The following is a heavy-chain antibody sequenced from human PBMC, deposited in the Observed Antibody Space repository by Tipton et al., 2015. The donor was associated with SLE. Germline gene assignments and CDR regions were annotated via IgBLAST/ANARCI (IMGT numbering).Heavy chain of an antibody. Sequence: TLSLTCTVSGGSISSHYWSWIRQPPGKGLEWIGYISYSETTTYNPSLKSRATISVDTSKNQFSLKLRSVTAADTAVYYCAGAWQGYCSGGTCYVLDYWGQGTLVTGAS. V-gene: IGHV4-59*11. CDR1: GGSISSHY. J-gene: IGHJ4*02. D-gene: IGHD2-15*01. CDR3: AGAWQGYCSGGTCYVLDY. CDR2: ISYSETT.